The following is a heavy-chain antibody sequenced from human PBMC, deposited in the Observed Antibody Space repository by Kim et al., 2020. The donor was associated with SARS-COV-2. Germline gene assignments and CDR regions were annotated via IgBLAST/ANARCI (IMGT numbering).Heavy chain of an antibody. V-gene: IGHV1-18*01. Sequence: YAQKLQGRVTMTTSTSTSTAYMELRSLRSDDTAVYYCARCCGYYQTIDYWGQGTLVTVSS. J-gene: IGHJ4*02. D-gene: IGHD3-22*01. CDR3: ARCCGYYQTIDY.